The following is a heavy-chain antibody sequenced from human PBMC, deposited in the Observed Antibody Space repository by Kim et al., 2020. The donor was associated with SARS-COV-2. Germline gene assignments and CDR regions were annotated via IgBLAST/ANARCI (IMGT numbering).Heavy chain of an antibody. V-gene: IGHV1-69*06. J-gene: IGHJ4*02. CDR3: ARGAPHLTMVRGVIINYFDY. Sequence: SVKVSCKASGGTFSSYAISWVRQAPGQGLEWMGGIIPIFGTANYAQKFQGRVTITADKSTSTAYMELSSLRSEDTAVYYCARGAPHLTMVRGVIINYFDYWGQGTLVTVSS. D-gene: IGHD3-10*01. CDR2: IIPIFGTA. CDR1: GGTFSSYA.